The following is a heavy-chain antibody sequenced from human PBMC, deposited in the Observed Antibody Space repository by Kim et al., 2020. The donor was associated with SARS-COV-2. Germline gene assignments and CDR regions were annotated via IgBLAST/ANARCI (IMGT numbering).Heavy chain of an antibody. V-gene: IGHV3-23*01. CDR2: SGIVGTT. J-gene: IGHJ4*02. CDR3: ANVVG. Sequence: SGIVGTTYYADSVKGRFTVSRDNSKNTLYLQMNSLRAEDTAVYYCANVVGWGQGTLVTVPS. D-gene: IGHD2-15*01.